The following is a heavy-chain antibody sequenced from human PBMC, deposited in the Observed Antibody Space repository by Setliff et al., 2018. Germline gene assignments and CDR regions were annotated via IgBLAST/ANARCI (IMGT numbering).Heavy chain of an antibody. CDR2: INPKTGGT. CDR1: GGTFSSYD. V-gene: IGHV1-2*04. Sequence: ASVKVSCKASGGTFSSYDIGWVRQAPGQGLEWMGWINPKTGGTNLAQKFQGWVSMTRDTSITTAYMELSRLTSDDMAVYFCARSDHLVVDGFDVWGQGTMVTVSS. D-gene: IGHD3-16*01. J-gene: IGHJ3*01. CDR3: ARSDHLVVDGFDV.